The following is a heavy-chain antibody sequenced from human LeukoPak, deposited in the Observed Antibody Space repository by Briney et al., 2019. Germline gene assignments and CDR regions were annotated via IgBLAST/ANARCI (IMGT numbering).Heavy chain of an antibody. V-gene: IGHV4-34*01. D-gene: IGHD3-22*01. J-gene: IGHJ4*02. CDR3: AANHYGTSGYYYVDY. Sequence: SETLSLTCAVYGGSFSGYYWSWIRQPPGKGLEWIGEINHSGSTNYNPSLKSRLTISLDTSKNQFSLKLSSVTAADTAVYYCAANHYGTSGYYYVDYWGQGTLVTVSS. CDR1: GGSFSGYY. CDR2: INHSGST.